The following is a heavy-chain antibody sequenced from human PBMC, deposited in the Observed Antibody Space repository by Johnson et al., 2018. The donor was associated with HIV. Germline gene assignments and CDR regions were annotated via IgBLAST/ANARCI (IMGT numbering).Heavy chain of an antibody. Sequence: QVQLVESGGGLVQSGGSLRLSCAASGITVNTNYMSWIRQAPGKGLELLSYISTSGGTLYYADSVKDRFTILRDNAKSSLYLQMNSLRVEDTAIYYCARRMVVGYHALDFWGQGTVVSVPS. CDR1: GITVNTNY. V-gene: IGHV3-11*04. CDR3: ARRMVVGYHALDF. J-gene: IGHJ3*01. D-gene: IGHD2-21*01. CDR2: ISTSGGTL.